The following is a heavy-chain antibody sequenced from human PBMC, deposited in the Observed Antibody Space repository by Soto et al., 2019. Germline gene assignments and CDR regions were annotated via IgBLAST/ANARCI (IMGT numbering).Heavy chain of an antibody. V-gene: IGHV1-18*01. J-gene: IGHJ6*02. Sequence: QGQLVQSGAEVKKPGASVKVSCKASGYTFTRYGISWVRQAPGQGLEWMGWISGYNGDTNYAQKFQGRVTMTVDTSXSPAFMELTSLTSDDRAVYYCAKNGQPPYYYYGMDVWGQGTTVTVSS. CDR3: AKNGQPPYYYYGMDV. D-gene: IGHD2-8*01. CDR2: ISGYNGDT. CDR1: GYTFTRYG.